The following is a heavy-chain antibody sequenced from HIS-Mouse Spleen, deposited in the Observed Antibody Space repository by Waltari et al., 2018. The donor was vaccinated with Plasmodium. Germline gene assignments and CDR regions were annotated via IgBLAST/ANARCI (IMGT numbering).Heavy chain of an antibody. D-gene: IGHD6-13*01. Sequence: EVQLVESGGGLVQPGGSLRLSCAASGFTFSRYWISWVRQAPGKGLEWVANIKQDGSGKYYVDSVKGRFTISRDNAKNSLYLQMNSLRAEDTAVYYCASSWYWYFDLWGRGTLVTVSS. CDR3: ASSWYWYFDL. CDR1: GFTFSRYW. CDR2: IKQDGSGK. V-gene: IGHV3-7*01. J-gene: IGHJ2*01.